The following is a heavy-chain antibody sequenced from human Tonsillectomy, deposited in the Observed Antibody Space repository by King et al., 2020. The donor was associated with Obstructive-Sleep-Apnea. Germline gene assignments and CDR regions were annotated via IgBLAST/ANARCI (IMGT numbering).Heavy chain of an antibody. CDR3: AVCRSGSSLSPFDY. D-gene: IGHD3-10*01. J-gene: IGHJ4*02. V-gene: IGHV7-4-1*01. CDR1: VYTFTSYA. Sequence: QLVQSGSELKKPGASVKVSCKAFVYTFTSYAINWVRQAPGKGLEWLGWINTNTGNPTYAQGFTGRFVFSLDTSVSTAYLQIYSLKAEDTAVYYCAVCRSGSSLSPFDYWGQGTLVTVSS. CDR2: INTNTGNP.